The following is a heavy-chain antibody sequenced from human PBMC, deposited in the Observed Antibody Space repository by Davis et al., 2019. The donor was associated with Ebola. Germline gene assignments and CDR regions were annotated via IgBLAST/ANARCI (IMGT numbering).Heavy chain of an antibody. CDR1: VITFSSYA. V-gene: IGHV3-23*01. CDR3: ARDMGTAMVLYDYGMDV. Sequence: GESLKISCIDSVITFSSYAMTWVRQAPGRGLEWVSAISGSGGNTYYADSVKGPFTISRDNAENSLYLQLNSLRAEDTAVYYCARDMGTAMVLYDYGMDVWGKGTTVTVSS. D-gene: IGHD5-18*01. CDR2: ISGSGGNT. J-gene: IGHJ6*04.